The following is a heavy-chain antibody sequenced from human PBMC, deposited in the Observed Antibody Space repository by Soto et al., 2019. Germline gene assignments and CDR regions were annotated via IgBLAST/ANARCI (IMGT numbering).Heavy chain of an antibody. J-gene: IGHJ4*02. V-gene: IGHV4-4*02. CDR1: GGSISTSNW. CDR2: VYRTGST. CDR3: ARARATIAAAAIFDC. D-gene: IGHD6-13*01. Sequence: PSETLSLTCAVSGGSISTSNWWSWVRQPPGKGLEWIGEVYRTGSTNYNPSLESRLTISVDKSKNQFSLKLTSVTAADTAVYYCARARATIAAAAIFDCWGQGILVTVS.